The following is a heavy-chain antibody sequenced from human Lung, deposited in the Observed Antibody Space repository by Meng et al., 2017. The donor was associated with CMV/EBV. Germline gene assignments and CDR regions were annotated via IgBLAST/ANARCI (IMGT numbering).Heavy chain of an antibody. CDR2: ISHSGTT. J-gene: IGHJ6*02. Sequence: GSLRLSCTVSNGSINNYYWSWIRQPPGKGLEWIGYISHSGTTNYNPPLKSRVTLSVDTPNNQFSLRLTSVTATDTATYYCARDNYVRGDYYYGLDVWGQGTTVTVSS. D-gene: IGHD3-16*01. V-gene: IGHV4-59*01. CDR3: ARDNYVRGDYYYGLDV. CDR1: NGSINNYY.